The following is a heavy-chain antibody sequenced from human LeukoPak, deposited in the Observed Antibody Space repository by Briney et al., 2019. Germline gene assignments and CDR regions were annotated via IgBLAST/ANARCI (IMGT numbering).Heavy chain of an antibody. CDR1: GFTFTNYW. Sequence: GGSLRLSCAASGFTFTNYWMSWVRQAPGKGLELVANIKQDRSEKYYVDSVKGRFTISRDNAKNSLYLQMNSLRVEDTAVYYCAIMGQMGVWGQGTLVTVSS. V-gene: IGHV3-7*01. CDR2: IKQDRSEK. CDR3: AIMGQMGV. D-gene: IGHD1-26*01. J-gene: IGHJ4*02.